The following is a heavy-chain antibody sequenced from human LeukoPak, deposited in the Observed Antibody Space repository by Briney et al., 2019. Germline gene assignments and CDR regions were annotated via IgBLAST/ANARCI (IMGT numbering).Heavy chain of an antibody. J-gene: IGHJ4*02. CDR3: QSVAGTRDY. CDR1: GGSISSGSYY. D-gene: IGHD6-19*01. Sequence: PSETLSLTCTVSGGSISSGSYYWSWIRQPAGKGLEWIGRIYTSGSTNYNPSLKSRVTISVDTSKNQFSLKLSSVTAADTAVYYCQSVAGTRDYWGQGTLVTVSS. CDR2: IYTSGST. V-gene: IGHV4-61*02.